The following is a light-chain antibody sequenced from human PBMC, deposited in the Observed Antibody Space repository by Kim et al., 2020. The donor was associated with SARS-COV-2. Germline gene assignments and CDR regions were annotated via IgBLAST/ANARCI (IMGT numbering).Light chain of an antibody. CDR1: QSVSSSY. J-gene: IGKJ4*01. V-gene: IGKV3-20*01. Sequence: EIVLTQSPGTLSLSPGERATLPCRASQSVSSSYLAWYQQKPGQAPRLLIYGASSRATGIPDRFSGSGSGTDFTLTISRLEPEDFAVYYCQRYGSSPGLTFGGGTKVDIK. CDR2: GAS. CDR3: QRYGSSPGLT.